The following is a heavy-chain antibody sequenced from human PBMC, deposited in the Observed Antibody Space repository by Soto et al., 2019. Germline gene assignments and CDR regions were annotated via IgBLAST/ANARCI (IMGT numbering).Heavy chain of an antibody. V-gene: IGHV1-69*06. CDR1: GGTFSSYA. J-gene: IGHJ5*02. D-gene: IGHD2-2*01. CDR3: ASSADIVVVPAADPNWFDP. Sequence: SVKVSCKASGGTFSSYAISWVRQAPGQGLEWMGGIIPIFGTANYAQKFQGRVTVTADKSTSTAYMELSSLRSEDTAVYYCASSADIVVVPAADPNWFDPWGQGTLVTVS. CDR2: IIPIFGTA.